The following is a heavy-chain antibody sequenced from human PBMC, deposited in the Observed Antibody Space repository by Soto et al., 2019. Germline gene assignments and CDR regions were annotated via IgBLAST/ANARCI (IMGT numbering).Heavy chain of an antibody. J-gene: IGHJ4*02. Sequence: QVQLVQSGAEVKKPGASVKVSCKASGYTFTSYGISWVRQAPGQGLEWMGWISAYSGSTNYAQKLQGRVTMTTDTSTSTAYRELRSLRSDETAVYYCARSIAAAVDFDYWGQGTLVTVSS. CDR3: ARSIAAAVDFDY. D-gene: IGHD6-13*01. V-gene: IGHV1-18*01. CDR1: GYTFTSYG. CDR2: ISAYSGST.